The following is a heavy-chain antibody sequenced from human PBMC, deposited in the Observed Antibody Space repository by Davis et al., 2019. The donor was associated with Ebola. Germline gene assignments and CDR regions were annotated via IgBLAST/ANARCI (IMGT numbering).Heavy chain of an antibody. J-gene: IGHJ4*02. D-gene: IGHD4-23*01. V-gene: IGHV4-30-4*02. CDR2: ISYSGNT. CDR3: ARGTGGNSYY. CDR1: GGSISSGDYY. Sequence: SETLSLTCTVSGGSISSGDYYWNWIRQPPGKGLEWIGYISYSGNTYYNPSLKSRVTISVDTSENHFSLKLSSVTAADTAVYYCARGTGGNSYYWGQGTLVTVSS.